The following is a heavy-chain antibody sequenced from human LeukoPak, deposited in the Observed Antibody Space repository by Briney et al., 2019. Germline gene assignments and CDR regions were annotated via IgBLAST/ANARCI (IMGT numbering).Heavy chain of an antibody. Sequence: GASLKISCQGSGSSFSSYWIGWVRQLPGKGLEWMGIIYPGDSDTRYSPSFQGQVTISADKTISTAYLQWSSLKASDTAMYYCARLGIAAAAFDYWGQGTLVTVSS. V-gene: IGHV5-51*01. D-gene: IGHD6-13*01. J-gene: IGHJ4*02. CDR3: ARLGIAAAAFDY. CDR1: GSSFSSYW. CDR2: IYPGDSDT.